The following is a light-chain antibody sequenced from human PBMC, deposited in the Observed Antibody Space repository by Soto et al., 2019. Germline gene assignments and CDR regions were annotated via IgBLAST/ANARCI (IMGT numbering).Light chain of an antibody. CDR3: QQYKSYPMM. CDR1: QRISSW. CDR2: KAS. V-gene: IGKV1-5*03. J-gene: IGKJ1*01. Sequence: DIQIIQSPSTLSASIGDRVTITCRASQRISSWLAWYQQKPGKAPKLLIYKASSLESGVPSRFSGSGSGTEFSFTNSSLQPDDFATYYCQQYKSYPMMFGQGTKVDIK.